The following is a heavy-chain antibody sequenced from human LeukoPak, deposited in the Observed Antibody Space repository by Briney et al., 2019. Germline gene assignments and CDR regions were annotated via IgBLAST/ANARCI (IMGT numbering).Heavy chain of an antibody. Sequence: GGSLRLSCAASGFTFSGSGMHWVRQAPGKGLEWVAFIRYHGSDKFYADSVKGRFTISRDNSKNTLYLQMNSLRPEDTSVYYCAGSPTSWYFDYWGQGTLVTVSS. CDR2: IRYHGSDK. CDR1: GFTFSGSG. J-gene: IGHJ4*02. V-gene: IGHV3-30*02. D-gene: IGHD2-2*01. CDR3: AGSPTSWYFDY.